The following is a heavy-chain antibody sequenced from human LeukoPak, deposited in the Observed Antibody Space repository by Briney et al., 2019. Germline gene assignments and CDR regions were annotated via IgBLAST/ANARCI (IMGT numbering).Heavy chain of an antibody. J-gene: IGHJ4*02. CDR2: ISGNGGST. CDR3: AKDYMSDY. CDR1: GFTFSSYA. D-gene: IGHD2-2*02. Sequence: PGRSLRLSCAASGFTFSSYAMTWVRQAPGKGLEWVSVISGNGGSTHYADSVKGRFTISRDNSKNTLFLQMNSLRAEDTAVYYCAKDYMSDYWGQGTLVTVSS. V-gene: IGHV3-23*01.